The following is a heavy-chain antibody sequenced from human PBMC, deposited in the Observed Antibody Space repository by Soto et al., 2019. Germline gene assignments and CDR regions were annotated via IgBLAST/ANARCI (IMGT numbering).Heavy chain of an antibody. CDR1: GGTFSSYA. CDR3: ARMKVGATTSYYYYYGMDV. D-gene: IGHD1-26*01. J-gene: IGHJ6*02. V-gene: IGHV1-69*13. CDR2: IIPIFGTA. Sequence: SVKVSCKASGGTFSSYAISWVRQAPGQGLEWMGGIIPIFGTANYAQKFQGRVTITADESTSTAYMELSSLRSEDTAVYYCARMKVGATTSYYYYYGMDVWGQGTTVTVSS.